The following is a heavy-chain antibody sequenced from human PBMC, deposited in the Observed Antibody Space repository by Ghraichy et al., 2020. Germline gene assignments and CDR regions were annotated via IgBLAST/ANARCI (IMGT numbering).Heavy chain of an antibody. J-gene: IGHJ4*02. V-gene: IGHV3-7*01. CDR2: IRKDGGTQ. D-gene: IGHD6-13*01. CDR1: GFTFSDYW. CDR3: VRHGSWVFDY. Sequence: GYLRLSCAASGFTFSDYWMGWVRQAPGKGLEWVANIRKDGGTQYYVDSVKGRFTISRDNAKNSLYLEMNSLRAEDSAVYYCVRHGSWVFDYWGQGTLVTVSS.